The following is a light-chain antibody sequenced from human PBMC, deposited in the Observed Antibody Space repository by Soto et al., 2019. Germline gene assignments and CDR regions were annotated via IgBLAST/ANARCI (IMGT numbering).Light chain of an antibody. CDR2: AAS. CDR1: QSISSW. CDR3: QQLESYTST. J-gene: IGKJ4*01. Sequence: DIQMTQSPSTLPASVGDRVTITCRASQSISSWLAWYQQKPGKAPKLLIYAASTLQSGVPSRFSASGSGTDFTLTISSLQHEDFATYDCQQLESYTSTFGGGTKVDIK. V-gene: IGKV1-5*01.